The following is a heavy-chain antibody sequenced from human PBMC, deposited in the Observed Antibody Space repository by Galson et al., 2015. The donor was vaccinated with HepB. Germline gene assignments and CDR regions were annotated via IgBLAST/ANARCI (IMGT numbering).Heavy chain of an antibody. D-gene: IGHD2-8*01. CDR2: ISSGGGT. V-gene: IGHV3-53*01. CDR1: GFDVSNNY. Sequence: SLRLSCVASGFDVSNNYITWVRQAPRKGLVWVSLISSGGGTFYADSVKGRFTISRDNSKNTLYLQMNSLRAEDTAVYYCARGMYYFDYWGQGTLVTVSS. CDR3: ARGMYYFDY. J-gene: IGHJ4*02.